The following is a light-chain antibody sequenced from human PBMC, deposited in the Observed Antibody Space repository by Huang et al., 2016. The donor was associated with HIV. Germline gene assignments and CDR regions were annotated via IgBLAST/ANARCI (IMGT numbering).Light chain of an antibody. V-gene: IGKV3-15*01. CDR3: QQYESWPPLT. Sequence: EIVMTQSPDTLSVSPGERATLSCRASQSVRDKLAWYQQKPGQAPRRLLHATSTRAAGVPARFGGSGSGTEFTLTISSLQSEDCGVYYCQQYESWPPLTFGGGTKVEIK. J-gene: IGKJ4*01. CDR1: QSVRDK. CDR2: ATS.